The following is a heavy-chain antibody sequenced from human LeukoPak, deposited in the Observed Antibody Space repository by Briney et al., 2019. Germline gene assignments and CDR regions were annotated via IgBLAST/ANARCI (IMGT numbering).Heavy chain of an antibody. CDR3: ARARGAAGRSWFDP. CDR2: IYYSGST. J-gene: IGHJ5*02. Sequence: SETLSLTCTVSGGSISSYYWSWIRQPPGKGLEWIGYIYYSGSTNYNPSLKSRVTISVDTSKNQFSLKLSSVTAADTAVYYCARARGAAGRSWFDPWGQGTLVTVSS. D-gene: IGHD6-13*01. V-gene: IGHV4-59*12. CDR1: GGSISSYY.